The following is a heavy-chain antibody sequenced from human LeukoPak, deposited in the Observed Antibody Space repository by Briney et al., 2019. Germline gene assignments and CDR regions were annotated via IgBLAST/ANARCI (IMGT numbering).Heavy chain of an antibody. CDR2: INSDGSST. D-gene: IGHD4-17*01. J-gene: IGHJ4*02. Sequence: GGSLRLSCAASGFTFSSYWMHWVRQAPGKGLVWVSRINSDGSSTSYADSVKGRFTISRDNAKNTLYLQMNSLRAEDTAVYYCAREKGEDYGDYEVAFDYWGQGTLVTVSS. V-gene: IGHV3-74*01. CDR1: GFTFSSYW. CDR3: AREKGEDYGDYEVAFDY.